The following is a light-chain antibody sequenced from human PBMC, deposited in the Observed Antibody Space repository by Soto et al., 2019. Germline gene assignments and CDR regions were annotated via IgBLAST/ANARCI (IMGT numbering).Light chain of an antibody. CDR1: QTISSW. J-gene: IGKJ1*01. Sequence: DIQMTQSPSTLSGSVGDRVTITCRASQTISSWLAWYQQKPGEAPKLLIYKASTLKSGVPSRFSGSGSRTEFTLTISSLQADDVATYYCQHYNSNSETFGQGTKVEIK. CDR2: KAS. CDR3: QHYNSNSET. V-gene: IGKV1-5*03.